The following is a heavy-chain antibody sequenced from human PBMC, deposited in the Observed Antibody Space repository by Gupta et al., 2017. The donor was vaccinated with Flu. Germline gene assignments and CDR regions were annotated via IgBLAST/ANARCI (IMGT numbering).Heavy chain of an antibody. CDR1: GFDFSDSA. Sequence: EMKLVESGGGLVQPGGSLNLSCAASGFDFSDSAMHWVRQSSGKGLEWIGRIGSRANSYATTMAASVRGRFTISRDDSRNTTFLQMNSLKSEDTAVYSCTSRPDGYCAGSRCPTFDPWGQGTVVTVSS. V-gene: IGHV3-73*02. CDR3: TSRPDGYCAGSRCPTFDP. CDR2: IGSRANSYAT. J-gene: IGHJ5*02. D-gene: IGHD2-8*02.